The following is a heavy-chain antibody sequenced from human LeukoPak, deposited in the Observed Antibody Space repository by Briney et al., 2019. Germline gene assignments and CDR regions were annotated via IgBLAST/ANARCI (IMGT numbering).Heavy chain of an antibody. Sequence: ASVKVSCKASGYTFTAYYLHWVRQAPGQGLEWMAWIDSNTGDTTCAQKFKGRVTVTRDTSISTVYMELSSLTSDDTALYYCARTSLVREIPLDNWGLGTLVTVSS. CDR1: GYTFTAYY. V-gene: IGHV1-2*02. J-gene: IGHJ4*02. D-gene: IGHD3-10*01. CDR2: IDSNTGDT. CDR3: ARTSLVREIPLDN.